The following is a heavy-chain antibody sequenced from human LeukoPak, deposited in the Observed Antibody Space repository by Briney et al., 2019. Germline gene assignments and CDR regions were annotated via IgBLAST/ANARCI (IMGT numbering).Heavy chain of an antibody. D-gene: IGHD6-13*01. CDR2: IRYDGSNK. CDR1: GFTFSSYG. J-gene: IGHJ6*03. CDR3: AKDVGDSSSWYRSYYYYYMAV. Sequence: GSLRLSCAASGFTFSSYGMHWVRQAPGKGLEWVAFIRYDGSNKYYADSVKGRFTISRDNSKNTLYLQMNSLRAEDTAVYYCAKDVGDSSSWYRSYYYYYMAVWGKGTTVTVSS. V-gene: IGHV3-30*02.